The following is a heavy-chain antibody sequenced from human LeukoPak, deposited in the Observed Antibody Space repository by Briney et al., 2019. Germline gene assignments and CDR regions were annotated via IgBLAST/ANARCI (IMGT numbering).Heavy chain of an antibody. J-gene: IGHJ4*02. CDR1: GGSFSGYY. Sequence: PSETLSLTCAVYGGSFSGYYWSWIRQPPGNALEWTGEIKHSGSTNYTPSLKSRVTISVDTSKNQFSLKLSSVTAADTAVYYCARGVASYDFWSGYPYYFDYWGQGTLVTVSS. D-gene: IGHD3-3*01. CDR2: IKHSGST. CDR3: ARGVASYDFWSGYPYYFDY. V-gene: IGHV4-34*01.